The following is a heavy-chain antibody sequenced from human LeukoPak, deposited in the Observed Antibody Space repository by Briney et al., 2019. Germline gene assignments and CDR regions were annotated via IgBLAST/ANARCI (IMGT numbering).Heavy chain of an antibody. J-gene: IGHJ5*02. D-gene: IGHD4-17*01. V-gene: IGHV3-11*01. CDR3: ARDSDYGDNNWLDP. CDR2: ITTSGSTT. CDR1: GSTVSNYC. Sequence: PGGSLRLSCAASGSTVSNYCMTWIRQAPGKGLEWVSYITTSGSTTSYADSVKGRFTISRDNAKNSLYLQMNSLRVEDTAVYYCARDSDYGDNNWLDPWGQGTLVTVSS.